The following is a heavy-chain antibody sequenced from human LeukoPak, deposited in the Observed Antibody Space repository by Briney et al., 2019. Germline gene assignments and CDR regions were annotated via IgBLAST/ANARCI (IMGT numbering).Heavy chain of an antibody. CDR2: MNPSSGNT. Sequence: ASVKVSCKAAGYTFSSYDINWVRQAPGQGLEYMGWMNPSSGNTGYTQKFQGRITMTRDTSIGTAYMELSSLKSEDTALYYRTRMRGYTYGYWYLDLWGRGTLVTVSS. D-gene: IGHD5-18*01. CDR3: TRMRGYTYGYWYLDL. J-gene: IGHJ2*01. V-gene: IGHV1-8*01. CDR1: GYTFSSYD.